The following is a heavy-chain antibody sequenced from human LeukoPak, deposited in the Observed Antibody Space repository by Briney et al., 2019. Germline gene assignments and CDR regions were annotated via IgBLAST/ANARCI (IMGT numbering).Heavy chain of an antibody. CDR1: GFTFSSYA. CDR3: ARDAYYDSSGYCYDY. V-gene: IGHV3-30*04. CDR2: ISYEGSNK. J-gene: IGHJ4*02. D-gene: IGHD3-22*01. Sequence: PGRSLRLSCAASGFTFSSYAMHWVRQAPGKGLEWVAVISYEGSNKYYADSVKGRFTISRDNSKNTLYLQMNSLRAEDTAVYYCARDAYYDSSGYCYDYWGQGTLVTVSS.